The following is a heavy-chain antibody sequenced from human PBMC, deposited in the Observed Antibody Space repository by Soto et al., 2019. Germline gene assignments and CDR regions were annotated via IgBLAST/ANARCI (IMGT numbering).Heavy chain of an antibody. Sequence: QVQLVQSGAEVKKPGSSVKLSCKASGDSFNTFAVTWVRQAPGQGLEWMGGIIPNFDTPNYAQKFQGRVTIIADKSPSTPYMELSSLSSEDTAVYYCARPYYDSRGYYLWYFAYWGQGTLVTVSS. CDR1: GDSFNTFA. D-gene: IGHD3-22*01. CDR2: IIPNFDTP. J-gene: IGHJ4*02. CDR3: ARPYYDSRGYYLWYFAY. V-gene: IGHV1-69*06.